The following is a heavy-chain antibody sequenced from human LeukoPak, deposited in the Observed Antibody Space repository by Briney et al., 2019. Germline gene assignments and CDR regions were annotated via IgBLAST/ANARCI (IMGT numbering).Heavy chain of an antibody. D-gene: IGHD2-15*01. Sequence: GGSLRLSCAASGFTFSSYGMHWVRQAPGKGLEWVAVISYDGSNKYYADSVKGRFTISRDNSKNTLYLQMNSLRAEDTAVYYCAKDVRGYCSGGSCRGFDYWGQGTLVTVSS. J-gene: IGHJ4*02. V-gene: IGHV3-30*18. CDR2: ISYDGSNK. CDR1: GFTFSSYG. CDR3: AKDVRGYCSGGSCRGFDY.